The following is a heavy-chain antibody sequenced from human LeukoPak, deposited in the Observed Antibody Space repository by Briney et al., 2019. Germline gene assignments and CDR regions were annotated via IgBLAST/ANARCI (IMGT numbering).Heavy chain of an antibody. V-gene: IGHV4-59*01. CDR3: AGNRRGYFDH. Sequence: LSETLSLTCTVSGGSISSDYWTWIRQPPGKGLEWIGYIHYTGTTSYSPSLKSRATISIDTSKNQFSLKLTSVTAADTAVYYCAGNRRGYFDHWGQGTLVTVSS. CDR2: IHYTGTT. J-gene: IGHJ4*02. CDR1: GGSISSDY.